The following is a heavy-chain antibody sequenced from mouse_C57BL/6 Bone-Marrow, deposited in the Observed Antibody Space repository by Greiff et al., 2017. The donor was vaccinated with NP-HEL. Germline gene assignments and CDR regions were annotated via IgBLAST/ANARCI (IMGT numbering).Heavy chain of an antibody. V-gene: IGHV1-19*01. D-gene: IGHD2-4*01. J-gene: IGHJ3*01. CDR3: ARGGLRWFAY. CDR1: GYTFTDYY. Sequence: VQLQQSGPVLVKPGASVKMSCKASGYTFTDYYMNWVKQSHGKSLEWIGVINPYNGGTSYNQKFKGKATLTVDKSSSTAYMELHSLTSEDSAVYYCARGGLRWFAYWGQGTLVTVSA. CDR2: INPYNGGT.